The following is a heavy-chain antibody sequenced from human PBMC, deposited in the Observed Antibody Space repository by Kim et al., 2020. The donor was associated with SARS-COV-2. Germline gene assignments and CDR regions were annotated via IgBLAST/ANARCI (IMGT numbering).Heavy chain of an antibody. J-gene: IGHJ6*02. V-gene: IGHV3-23*03. CDR2: IYSGGSST. CDR1: GFTFSSYA. D-gene: IGHD6-13*01. Sequence: GGSLRLSCAASGFTFSSYAMSWVRQAPGKGLEWVSVIYSGGSSTYYADSVKGRFTISRDNSKNTLYLQMNSLRAEDTAVYYCAKEDSSSWTGWYYYGMDVWGQGTTVTVSS. CDR3: AKEDSSSWTGWYYYGMDV.